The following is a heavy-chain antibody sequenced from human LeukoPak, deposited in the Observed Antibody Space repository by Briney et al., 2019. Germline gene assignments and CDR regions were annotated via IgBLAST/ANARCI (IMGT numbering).Heavy chain of an antibody. J-gene: IGHJ4*02. V-gene: IGHV3-7*01. CDR2: IKHDGSEK. D-gene: IGHD6-19*01. CDR3: VRASAGTYFDY. Sequence: PGGSLRLSCETSGFTFSSSWMNGVRQAPGKGLEWVANIKHDGSEKYYLDSVKGRFTISRDNDKNSMYLQMNSLSAEDTAVYYCVRASAGTYFDYWGQGTLVTVSS. CDR1: GFTFSSSW.